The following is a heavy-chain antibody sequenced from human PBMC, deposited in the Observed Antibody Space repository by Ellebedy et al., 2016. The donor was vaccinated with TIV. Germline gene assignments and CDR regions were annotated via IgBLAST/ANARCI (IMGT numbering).Heavy chain of an antibody. V-gene: IGHV4-39*01. CDR1: GGSITATGQY. Sequence: GSLRLXXAVSGGSITATGQYWGWIRQPPGKGLEWIGSIYYSRKNYYNSSLKTRLTISVDTSKNQFSLNLTSVTAADTAVYYCARSVGSSGAFDIWGQGRMVTVSS. D-gene: IGHD3-16*02. CDR2: IYYSRKN. CDR3: ARSVGSSGAFDI. J-gene: IGHJ3*02.